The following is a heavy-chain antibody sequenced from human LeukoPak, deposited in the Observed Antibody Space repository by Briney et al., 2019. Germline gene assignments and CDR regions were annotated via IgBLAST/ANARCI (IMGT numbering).Heavy chain of an antibody. J-gene: IGHJ4*02. CDR3: AKDKIWGEDYFDY. Sequence: SGGSLRLSCAASGFTFSNYGMHWVRQAPGKGLEWVAFIRYDGTNKYYADSVKGRFTMSRDNSKNTLYLQMNSLRVEDTAVYYCAKDKIWGEDYFDYWGQGTLVTVSS. CDR1: GFTFSNYG. D-gene: IGHD3-16*01. V-gene: IGHV3-30*02. CDR2: IRYDGTNK.